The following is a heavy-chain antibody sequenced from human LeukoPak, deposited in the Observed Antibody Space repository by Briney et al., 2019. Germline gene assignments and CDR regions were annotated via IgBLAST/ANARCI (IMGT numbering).Heavy chain of an antibody. Sequence: GGSLRVSCAASGFTFSSYAMSWVRQAPGKGLEWVSAISGSGGSTYYADSVKGRFTISRDNSKNTLYLQMNSLRAEDTAVYYCAKKLNYYDSSGYYRVGVFDYWGQGTLVTVSS. D-gene: IGHD3-22*01. V-gene: IGHV3-23*01. J-gene: IGHJ4*02. CDR1: GFTFSSYA. CDR3: AKKLNYYDSSGYYRVGVFDY. CDR2: ISGSGGST.